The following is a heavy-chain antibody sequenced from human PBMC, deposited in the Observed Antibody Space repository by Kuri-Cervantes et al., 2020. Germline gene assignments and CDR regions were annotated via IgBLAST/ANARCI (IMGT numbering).Heavy chain of an antibody. V-gene: IGHV4-59*08. CDR1: GGSISTYY. Sequence: SETLSLTCTVSGGSISTYYWSWIRQPPGKGLEWIGYIYYSGGTNYNPSLKSRVTISVDTSKNQFSLRLTSVTAADTAVYYCARRDFWSGYSDWFDPWGQGTLVTVSS. CDR3: ARRDFWSGYSDWFDP. D-gene: IGHD3-3*01. J-gene: IGHJ5*02. CDR2: IYYSGGT.